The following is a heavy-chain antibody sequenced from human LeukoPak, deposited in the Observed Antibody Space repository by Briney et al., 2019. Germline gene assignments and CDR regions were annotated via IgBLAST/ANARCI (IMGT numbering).Heavy chain of an antibody. Sequence: PGGSLRLSCAASGFSSKDYNMHWVRQAPGKGLEWVAVITYDGGNEYYTDSVKGRFTISRDNAKNSLYLQMNSLRAEDTAFYYCARNTGYSYGYFDYWGQGTLVTVSS. V-gene: IGHV3-30*03. CDR2: ITYDGGNE. CDR1: GFSSKDYN. CDR3: ARNTGYSYGYFDY. D-gene: IGHD5-18*01. J-gene: IGHJ4*02.